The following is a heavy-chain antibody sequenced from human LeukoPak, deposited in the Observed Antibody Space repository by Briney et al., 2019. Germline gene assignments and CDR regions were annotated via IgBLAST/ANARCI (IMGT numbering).Heavy chain of an antibody. CDR3: ARGPNLVHHDY. V-gene: IGHV3-48*01. J-gene: IGHJ4*02. D-gene: IGHD6-13*01. CDR2: ISSGSSTI. Sequence: GGSLRLACAASGFTFSTYSMNWVRQAPGKGLEWVSYISSGSSTIYYADSVKGRFTISRDNAKNSLYLQMNSLRGEDTAVYYCARGPNLVHHDYWGQGTLVTVSS. CDR1: GFTFSTYS.